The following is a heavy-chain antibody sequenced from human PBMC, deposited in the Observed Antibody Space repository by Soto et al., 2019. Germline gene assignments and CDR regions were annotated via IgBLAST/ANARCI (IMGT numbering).Heavy chain of an antibody. CDR2: IYYSGST. Sequence: SETLSLTCTVSGGSISSYYCSWIRQPPGKGLEWIGYIYYSGSTNYNPSLKSRVTISVDTSKNQFSLKLSSVTAADTAVYYCARNLPIAAAGLDYWGQGTLVTVSS. D-gene: IGHD6-13*01. J-gene: IGHJ4*02. V-gene: IGHV4-59*01. CDR3: ARNLPIAAAGLDY. CDR1: GGSISSYY.